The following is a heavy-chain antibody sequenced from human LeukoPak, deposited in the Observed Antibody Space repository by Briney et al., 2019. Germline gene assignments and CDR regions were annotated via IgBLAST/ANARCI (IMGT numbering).Heavy chain of an antibody. CDR2: INPNSGGT. CDR1: GYTFTGYY. V-gene: IGHV1-2*06. Sequence: GASVKVSCKASGYTFTGYYMHWVRQAPGQGLEWMGRINPNSGGTNYPQKFQGRVTMTRDTSISTAYMELSRLRSDDTAVYYCASDGRIIAAAGTWKYFDYWGQGTLVTVSS. J-gene: IGHJ4*02. CDR3: ASDGRIIAAAGTWKYFDY. D-gene: IGHD6-13*01.